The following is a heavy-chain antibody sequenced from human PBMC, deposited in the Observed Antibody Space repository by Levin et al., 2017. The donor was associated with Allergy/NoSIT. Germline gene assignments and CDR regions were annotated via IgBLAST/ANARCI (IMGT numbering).Heavy chain of an antibody. D-gene: IGHD3-10*01. Sequence: PSETLSLTCKVSGGSISSGSYYWSWIRQPAAKGLEWIGRIYSSGSANYNPSPKSRVTISVDTSKNQFSLKLSSVTAADTAVYYCARTEVGSEHWGQGTLVTVSS. CDR1: GGSISSGSYY. J-gene: IGHJ4*02. CDR2: IYSSGSA. CDR3: ARTEVGSEH. V-gene: IGHV4-61*02.